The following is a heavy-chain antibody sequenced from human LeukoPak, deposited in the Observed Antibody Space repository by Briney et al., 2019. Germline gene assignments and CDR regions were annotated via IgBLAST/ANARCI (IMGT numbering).Heavy chain of an antibody. CDR1: GYTFTNYD. CDR3: AREGLDY. V-gene: IGHV1-8*03. Sequence: GASVKVSCKASGYTFTNYDINWVRQATGQGLEWMGYMNPNSGNTGYAQKFQGRVTITTNTSISTAYMELSSLRSDDTAVYYCAREGLDYWGRGTLVTVSS. CDR2: MNPNSGNT. J-gene: IGHJ4*02.